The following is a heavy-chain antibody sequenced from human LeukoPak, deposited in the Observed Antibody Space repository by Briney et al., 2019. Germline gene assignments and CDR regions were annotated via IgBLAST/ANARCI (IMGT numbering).Heavy chain of an antibody. Sequence: PGRSLRLSCAASGFTFSSYAMHWVRQAPGKGLEWVALISYDGSSKYYADSVKGRFTITRDNFKNTLYLQMNSLRAEDTAVYYCATTGGYSSSWYAPDFDYWGQGTLVTVSS. CDR1: GFTFSSYA. V-gene: IGHV3-30-3*01. CDR2: ISYDGSSK. D-gene: IGHD6-13*01. CDR3: ATTGGYSSSWYAPDFDY. J-gene: IGHJ4*02.